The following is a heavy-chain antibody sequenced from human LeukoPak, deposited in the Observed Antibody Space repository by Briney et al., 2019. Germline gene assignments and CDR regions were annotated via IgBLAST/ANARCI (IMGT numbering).Heavy chain of an antibody. CDR1: GFTFSSYT. V-gene: IGHV3-7*03. CDR2: IKQDGSEK. D-gene: IGHD3-22*01. CDR3: ARDRTLGHYYDSSGYYSSYYYYGMDV. J-gene: IGHJ6*02. Sequence: PGGSLRLSCAASGFTFSSYTMNWVRQAPGKGLEWVANIKQDGSEKYYVDSVKGRFTISRDNAKNSLYLQMNSLRAEDTAVYYCARDRTLGHYYDSSGYYSSYYYYGMDVWGQGTTVTVSS.